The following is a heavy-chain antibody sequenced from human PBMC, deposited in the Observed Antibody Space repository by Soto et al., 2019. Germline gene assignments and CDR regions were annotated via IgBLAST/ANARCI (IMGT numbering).Heavy chain of an antibody. CDR3: ANDLWAEGGSGSTLGY. V-gene: IGHV3-30*18. CDR2: ISYDGSDK. D-gene: IGHD6-19*01. J-gene: IGHJ4*02. Sequence: QVQLVESGGGVVQPGGSLRVSCAASGFSFSSYAMHWVRQAPGKGLERVAGISYDGSDKHYADSVKGRFAISRDNAKNTLDLQLDSLRAQDTVGYHCANDLWAEGGSGSTLGYWGQGTLVTVSS. CDR1: GFSFSSYA.